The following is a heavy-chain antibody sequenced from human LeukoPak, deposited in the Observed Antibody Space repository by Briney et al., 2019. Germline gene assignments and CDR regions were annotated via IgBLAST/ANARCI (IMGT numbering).Heavy chain of an antibody. V-gene: IGHV3-7*01. J-gene: IGHJ3*01. D-gene: IGHD3-10*01. CDR3: VRGSGDFDF. CDR1: GFTFSSYW. CDR2: INQDGSEK. Sequence: GGFLRLSCAASGFTFSSYWMSWVRQAPGKGLEGVAGINQDGSEKYYVDSVKGRFTISRDNAKNSLYLQMSSPRAEDTAVYYCVRGSGDFDFWGQGTIITVSS.